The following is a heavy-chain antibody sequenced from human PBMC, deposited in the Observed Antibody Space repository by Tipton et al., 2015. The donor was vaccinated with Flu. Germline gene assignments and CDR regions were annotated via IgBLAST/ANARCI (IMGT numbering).Heavy chain of an antibody. J-gene: IGHJ4*02. D-gene: IGHD3-10*01. Sequence: GLVKPSETLSLTCTVSGGSSSRYYWSWIRQSAGKGLEWIGRIYTTGSTNYNPSLRSRVTISGDTSKNHFSVQLSSVTAADTAVYYCARSPSYSGSGVYPYYFDDWGQGTLVTVS. CDR1: GGSSSRYY. CDR2: IYTTGST. CDR3: ARSPSYSGSGVYPYYFDD. V-gene: IGHV4-4*07.